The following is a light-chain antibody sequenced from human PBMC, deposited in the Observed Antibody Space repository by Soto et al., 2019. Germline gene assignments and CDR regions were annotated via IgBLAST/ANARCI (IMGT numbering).Light chain of an antibody. J-gene: IGKJ1*01. CDR2: GAS. CDR3: QQYDSSPWT. Sequence: EIVLTQSPGTLSLSPGERGTLSCRASQSISSSYLAWYQQRSGQAPRLLIYGASNRATGIPDRFSGSGSGTDCTLTISRLEPEDFALYFCQQYDSSPWTFGQGTKVEIK. CDR1: QSISSSY. V-gene: IGKV3-20*01.